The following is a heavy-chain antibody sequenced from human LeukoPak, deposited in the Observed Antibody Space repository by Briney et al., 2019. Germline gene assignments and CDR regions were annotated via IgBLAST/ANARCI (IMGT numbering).Heavy chain of an antibody. V-gene: IGHV3-64*01. CDR1: GFTFSSYA. J-gene: IGHJ4*02. CDR3: ARDGRELPLDY. CDR2: ISSNGGST. Sequence: GGSLRLSCAASGFTFSSYAMHWVRQAPGKGLEYVSAISSNGGSTYYANSVKGRFTISRDNSKNTLYLQMGSLRAEDMAVYYCARDGRELPLDYWGQGTLVTVSS. D-gene: IGHD1-26*01.